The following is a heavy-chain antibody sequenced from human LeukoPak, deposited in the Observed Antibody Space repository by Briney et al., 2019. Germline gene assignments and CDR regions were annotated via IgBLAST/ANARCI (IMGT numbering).Heavy chain of an antibody. J-gene: IGHJ4*02. D-gene: IGHD6-13*01. V-gene: IGHV3-23*01. CDR1: GFTFSSSV. CDR3: AKRVSYSSSWPCFDS. CDR2: ISDSGDDT. Sequence: GGSLRLSCAASGFTFSSSVMNWVRQAPGKGLEWVSSISDSGDDTYYADSVKGRFTSSRDNSKNTLFLQMHSLRDEDTALYFCAKRVSYSSSWPCFDSWGQGTLVTVSS.